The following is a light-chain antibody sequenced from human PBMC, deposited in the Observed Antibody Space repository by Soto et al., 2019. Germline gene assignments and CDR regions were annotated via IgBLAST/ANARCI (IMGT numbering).Light chain of an antibody. V-gene: IGKV3-20*01. Sequence: EIVMTQSPATLSVSPGGRATLSCRASQSISDTLAWYQQKPGQAPRLLISGASSRATGIPDRFSGSGSGTDFTLTISRLEPEDFAVYYCQQYGYSPITFGQGTRLEIK. CDR1: QSISDT. CDR3: QQYGYSPIT. J-gene: IGKJ5*01. CDR2: GAS.